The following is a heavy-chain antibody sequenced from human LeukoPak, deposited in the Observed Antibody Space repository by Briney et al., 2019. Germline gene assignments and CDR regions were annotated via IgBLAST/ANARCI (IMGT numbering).Heavy chain of an antibody. CDR3: AGAVAVRWFDP. J-gene: IGHJ5*02. D-gene: IGHD6-19*01. CDR1: GLTFSSYS. CDR2: ISSSSSTI. V-gene: IGHV3-48*01. Sequence: GGSLRLSCAASGLTFSSYSMNWVRQAPGKGLEWVSYISSSSSTIYYADSVKGRFTISRDNAKNSLYLQMNSLRAEDTAVYYCAGAVAVRWFDPWGQGTLVTVSS.